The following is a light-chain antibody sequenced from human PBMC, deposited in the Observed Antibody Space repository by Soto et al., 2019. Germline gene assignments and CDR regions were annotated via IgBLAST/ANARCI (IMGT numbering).Light chain of an antibody. CDR1: QSVTNW. CDR2: DAS. V-gene: IGKV1-5*01. CDR3: HQYNNYSPWT. J-gene: IGKJ1*01. Sequence: DIQMTQSPSTLSASVGDRVTITCRASQSVTNWLAWYQQKPGMAPKLLIYDASNLEGGVPSRFSGSGSGTEFTLTISILQPDDFATYYCHQYNNYSPWTVGQGTKVEIK.